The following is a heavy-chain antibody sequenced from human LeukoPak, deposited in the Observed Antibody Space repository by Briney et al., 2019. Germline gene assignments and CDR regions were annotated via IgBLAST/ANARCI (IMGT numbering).Heavy chain of an antibody. CDR2: IYYSGST. D-gene: IGHD3-10*01. J-gene: IGHJ6*02. CDR3: ARSTEIWFEELPNYYYYYGMDV. V-gene: IGHV4-59*12. CDR1: GGSISSYY. Sequence: SETLSLTCTVSGGSISSYYWSWIRQPPGKGLEWIGYIYYSGSTNYNPSLKSRVTISVDTSKNQFSLQLNSVTPEDTAVYYCARSTEIWFEELPNYYYYYGMDVWGQGTTVTVSS.